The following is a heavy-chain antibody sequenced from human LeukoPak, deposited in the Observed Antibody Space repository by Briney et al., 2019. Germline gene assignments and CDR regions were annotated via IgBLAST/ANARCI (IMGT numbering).Heavy chain of an antibody. V-gene: IGHV3-23*01. CDR3: ARGGTMYYGSGNFDY. Sequence: GGSLRLSCTTSGFTFSSYAMSWVRQAPGKGLEWVSAISGIGGSTYYADSVKGRFTISRDNSKNRLDLQMNSLSGEDTAVYSCARGGTMYYGSGNFDYWGQGTLVTVSS. CDR2: ISGIGGST. D-gene: IGHD3-10*01. CDR1: GFTFSSYA. J-gene: IGHJ4*02.